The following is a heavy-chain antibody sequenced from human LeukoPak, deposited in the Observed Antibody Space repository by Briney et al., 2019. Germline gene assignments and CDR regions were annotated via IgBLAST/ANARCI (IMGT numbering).Heavy chain of an antibody. V-gene: IGHV3-15*01. CDR2: IKSKTDGGTT. D-gene: IGHD3-22*01. CDR1: GFTFSNAW. J-gene: IGHJ4*02. CDR3: TTQYYYDSSGYAVDY. Sequence: GGSLRLSCAASGFTFSNAWMSWVRQAPGKGLEWVGRIKSKTDGGTTDYAAPVKGRFTISRDDSKNTLYLQMDSLKTEDTAVYYCTTQYYYDSSGYAVDYWGQGTLVTVSS.